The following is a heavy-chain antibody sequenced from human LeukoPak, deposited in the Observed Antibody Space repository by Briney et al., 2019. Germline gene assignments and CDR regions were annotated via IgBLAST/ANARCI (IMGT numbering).Heavy chain of an antibody. V-gene: IGHV1-2*02. J-gene: IGHJ4*02. CDR3: ARSNYYDSSGYYYN. D-gene: IGHD3-22*01. Sequence: ASVKVSCKASGYTFTGYYMHWVRQAPGQGLEWMGWINPNSGGTNYAQKFQGRVTMTRDTSISTAYMELSGLRSDDTAVYYCARSNYYDSSGYYYNWGQGNLVTVSS. CDR1: GYTFTGYY. CDR2: INPNSGGT.